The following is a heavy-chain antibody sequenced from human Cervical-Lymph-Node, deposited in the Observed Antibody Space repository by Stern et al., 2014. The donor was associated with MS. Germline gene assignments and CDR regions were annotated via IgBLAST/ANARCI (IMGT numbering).Heavy chain of an antibody. CDR3: AREAYYDFWSAYYVDY. Sequence: EVQLVESGGGLVKPGGSLRLSCAASGFTFSSYSMHWVRQAPGKGLEWVSSISSSSSYIYYADSVKGRFTISRDNAKNSLYLQMNSLRAEDTAVYYCAREAYYDFWSAYYVDYWGQGTLVTVSS. CDR2: ISSSSSYI. J-gene: IGHJ4*02. CDR1: GFTFSSYS. D-gene: IGHD3-3*01. V-gene: IGHV3-21*01.